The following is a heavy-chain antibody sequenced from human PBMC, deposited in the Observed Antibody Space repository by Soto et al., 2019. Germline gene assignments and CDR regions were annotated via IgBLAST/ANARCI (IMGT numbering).Heavy chain of an antibody. J-gene: IGHJ5*02. D-gene: IGHD3-22*01. CDR1: GGSISSSSYY. V-gene: IGHV4-39*01. Sequence: SETLSLTCTVSGGSISSSSYYWGWIRQPPGKGLEWIGSIYYSGSTYYNPSLKSRVTISVDTSRNQFSLKLSSVTAADTAVYYCARHYPGGYYDSSGYYYENWFDPWGQGTLVTVSS. CDR3: ARHYPGGYYDSSGYYYENWFDP. CDR2: IYYSGST.